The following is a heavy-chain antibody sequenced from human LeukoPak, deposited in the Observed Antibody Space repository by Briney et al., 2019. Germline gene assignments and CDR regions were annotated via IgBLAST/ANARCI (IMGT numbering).Heavy chain of an antibody. CDR1: GGSISSGGYY. V-gene: IGHV4-30-2*01. D-gene: IGHD2-15*01. CDR2: INHSGST. CDR3: ARVLYCSGGSCYFIFDY. Sequence: SQTLSLTCTVSGGSISSGGYYWSWIRQPPGKGLEWIGEINHSGSTNYNPSLKSRVTTSVDTSKNQFSLKLSSVTAADTAVYYCARVLYCSGGSCYFIFDYWGQGTLVTVSS. J-gene: IGHJ4*02.